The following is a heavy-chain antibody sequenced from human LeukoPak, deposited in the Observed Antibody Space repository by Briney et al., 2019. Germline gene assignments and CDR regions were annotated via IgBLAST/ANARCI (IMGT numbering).Heavy chain of an antibody. CDR2: INPSGGST. J-gene: IGHJ4*02. CDR3: AKDIRGSTSWYGPDY. Sequence: ASVKVSCKASGYTFTSYYMHWVRQAPGQGLEWMGIINPSGGSTSYAQKFQGRVTMTRDMSTSTVYMELSSLRAEDTALYYCAKDIRGSTSWYGPDYWGQGTLVTVSS. CDR1: GYTFTSYY. V-gene: IGHV1-46*01. D-gene: IGHD6-13*01.